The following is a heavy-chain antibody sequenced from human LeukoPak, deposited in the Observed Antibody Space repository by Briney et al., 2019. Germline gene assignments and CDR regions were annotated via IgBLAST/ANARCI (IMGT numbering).Heavy chain of an antibody. V-gene: IGHV4-30-4*01. CDR2: IYYSGTT. D-gene: IGHD4-17*01. Sequence: SETLSLTCAVSGASITSGFYYWSWLRQSPGKGLEWIGYIYYSGTTYYSPSLKSRLTISLDTSKNHLSLKLTSVTAADTAIYYCARDNDDGDYVGWFDPWGQGTLVTVSS. J-gene: IGHJ5*02. CDR1: GASITSGFYY. CDR3: ARDNDDGDYVGWFDP.